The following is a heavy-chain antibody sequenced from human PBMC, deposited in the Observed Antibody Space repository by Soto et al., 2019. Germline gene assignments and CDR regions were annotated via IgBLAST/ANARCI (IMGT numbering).Heavy chain of an antibody. D-gene: IGHD3-22*01. CDR3: AGDSSGYYWSGP. Sequence: SETLSLTCAVSGFSISSGYFWGCIRQPPGKGPAWLGSIYHSGTTYYNPSVKGRVTISVDTSKNQFSLKMSSVTAADTAVYYCAGDSSGYYWSGPRGKETLVTVSS. J-gene: IGHJ5*02. CDR1: GFSISSGYF. CDR2: IYHSGTT. V-gene: IGHV4-38-2*02.